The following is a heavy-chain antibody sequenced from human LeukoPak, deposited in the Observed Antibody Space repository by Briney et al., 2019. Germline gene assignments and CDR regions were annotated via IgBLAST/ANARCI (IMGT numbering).Heavy chain of an antibody. Sequence: GGSLRLSCAASGFTFNYAWMSWVRQVPGKGLEWVGQTVSEIDGGTTEYAAPVKGRFTISRDDSKSTLYLQMNSLKIEDTAVYYCTTDEDWNYARKDVWGQGATVIVSS. J-gene: IGHJ6*02. V-gene: IGHV3-15*04. CDR3: TTDEDWNYARKDV. CDR1: GFTFNYAW. CDR2: TVSEIDGGTT. D-gene: IGHD1-7*01.